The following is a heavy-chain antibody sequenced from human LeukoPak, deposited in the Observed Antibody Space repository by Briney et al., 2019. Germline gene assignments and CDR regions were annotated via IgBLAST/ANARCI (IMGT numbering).Heavy chain of an antibody. CDR2: INSDGSST. Sequence: GGSLRLSCTASGFTFSSYWMHWVRQAPGKGLVWVSRINSDGSSTSYADSVKGRFTISRDNAKNTLYLQMNSLRAEDTAVYYCARDENYYDSSGYYDYWGQGTLVTVSS. CDR3: ARDENYYDSSGYYDY. CDR1: GFTFSSYW. J-gene: IGHJ4*02. V-gene: IGHV3-74*01. D-gene: IGHD3-22*01.